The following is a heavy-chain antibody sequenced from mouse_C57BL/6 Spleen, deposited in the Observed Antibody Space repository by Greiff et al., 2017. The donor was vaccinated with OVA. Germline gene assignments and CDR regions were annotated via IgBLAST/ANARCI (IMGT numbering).Heavy chain of an antibody. Sequence: VQLQQSGPELVKPGASVKISCKASGYTFTDYYMNWVKQSHGKSLEWIGDINPNNGGTSYNQKFKGKATLTVDKSSSTAYMELRSLTSEDSAVYYCARRDYDGYWGQGTTLTVSS. D-gene: IGHD2-4*01. V-gene: IGHV1-26*01. CDR1: GYTFTDYY. CDR2: INPNNGGT. J-gene: IGHJ2*01. CDR3: ARRDYDGY.